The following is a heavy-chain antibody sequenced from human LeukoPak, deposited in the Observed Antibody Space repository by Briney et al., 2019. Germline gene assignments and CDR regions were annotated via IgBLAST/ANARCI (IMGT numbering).Heavy chain of an antibody. CDR1: GHSFPKYW. V-gene: IGHV5-51*01. J-gene: IGHJ4*02. CDR2: IYPGDSNT. Sequence: GEALRISCKASGHSFPKYWVAWVRQMPGKGLEWMGMIYPGDSNTRYSPSFQGQVTISADKSISTAYLQWSSLKASDTAMYYCAVVSTYYFDYWGQGTLVTVSS. CDR3: AVVSTYYFDY. D-gene: IGHD2-15*01.